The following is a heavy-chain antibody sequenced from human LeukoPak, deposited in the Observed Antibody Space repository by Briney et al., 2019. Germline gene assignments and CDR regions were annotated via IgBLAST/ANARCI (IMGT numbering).Heavy chain of an antibody. CDR2: ISAYNGNT. CDR1: GYTFTSYG. CDR3: ARVGVLLWFGELSIAPPFWFDP. D-gene: IGHD3-10*01. Sequence: GASVKVSCEASGYTFTSYGISWVRQAPGQGLEWMGWISAYNGNTNYAQKLQGRVTMTTDTSTSTAYMELRSLRSDDTAVYYCARVGVLLWFGELSIAPPFWFDPWGQGTLVTVSS. V-gene: IGHV1-18*01. J-gene: IGHJ5*02.